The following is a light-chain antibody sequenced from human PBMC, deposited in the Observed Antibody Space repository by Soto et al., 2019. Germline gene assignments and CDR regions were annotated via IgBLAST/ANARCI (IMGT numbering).Light chain of an antibody. CDR2: EVS. J-gene: IGLJ1*01. CDR1: SSDVGGYNY. V-gene: IGLV2-8*01. CDR3: SSYAGSNIYV. Sequence: QSALTQPPSASGSPGQSVTISCTGTSSDVGGYNYVSWYQQHPGKAPKLMIYEVSQRPSGVPDRFSGSKSGNTASLTVSGLQAEDEADYYCSSYAGSNIYVFGTGTKLTVL.